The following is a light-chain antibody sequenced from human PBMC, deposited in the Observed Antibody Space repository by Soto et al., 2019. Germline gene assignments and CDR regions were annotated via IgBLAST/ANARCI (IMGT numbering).Light chain of an antibody. CDR1: QGINIW. CDR3: QQYNVYWT. Sequence: DVQMTQSPSTLSASVGDRVSITCRASQGINIWLAWYQQKPGRAPKLLIHKASTLESGVPSRFSGSGSGTDFTLTIDSLQPDDFATYYCQQYNVYWTFGQGTKVEIK. V-gene: IGKV1-5*03. J-gene: IGKJ1*01. CDR2: KAS.